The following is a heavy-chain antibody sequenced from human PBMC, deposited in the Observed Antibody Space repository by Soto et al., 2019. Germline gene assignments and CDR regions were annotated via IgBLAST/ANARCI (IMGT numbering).Heavy chain of an antibody. V-gene: IGHV1-69*06. D-gene: IGHD3-10*01. CDR2: IIPIFGTA. CDR3: ARDTYYYGSGSYYNGLHWFDP. CDR1: GGTFSSYA. J-gene: IGHJ5*02. Sequence: QVQLVQSGAEVKKPGSSVKVSCKASGGTFSSYAISWVRQAPGQGLEWMGGIIPIFGTANYAQKFQGRVTITADKSTSTAYMELSSPRSEDTAVYYCARDTYYYGSGSYYNGLHWFDPWGQGTLVTVSS.